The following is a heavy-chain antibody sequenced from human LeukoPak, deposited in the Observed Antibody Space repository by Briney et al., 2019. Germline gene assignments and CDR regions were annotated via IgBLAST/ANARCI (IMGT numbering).Heavy chain of an antibody. CDR2: ISSSGGTI. CDR1: AFTFNNYE. D-gene: IGHD6-19*01. CDR3: ARDFGQWQLNGGYYFDY. V-gene: IGHV3-48*03. J-gene: IGHJ4*02. Sequence: GGSLRLPCAASAFTFNNYEMNWVRQAPGKGLEWVSYISSSGGTIYYADSVKGRFTISRDNAKNSLFLQMNSLRAEDTAVYYCARDFGQWQLNGGYYFDYWGQGTLVTVSS.